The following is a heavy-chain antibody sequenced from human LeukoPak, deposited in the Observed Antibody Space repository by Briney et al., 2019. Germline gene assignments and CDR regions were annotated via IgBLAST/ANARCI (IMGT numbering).Heavy chain of an antibody. D-gene: IGHD7-27*01. CDR1: GASISGSGYY. CDR2: IYYTEST. V-gene: IGHV4-39*07. Sequence: SETLSLTCAVSGASISGSGYYLGWIRQPPGKGLEWIGNIYYTESTYYNASLQSRVTISIDMSKNQFSLRLSSVTAADTAVYYCARLSLTGGWFDPWGQGTLVTVSS. CDR3: ARLSLTGGWFDP. J-gene: IGHJ5*02.